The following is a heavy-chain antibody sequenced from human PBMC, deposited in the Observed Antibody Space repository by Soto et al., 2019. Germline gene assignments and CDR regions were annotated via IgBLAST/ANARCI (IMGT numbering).Heavy chain of an antibody. CDR2: IGGSGADT. CDR3: ANFHCSGTHFIPGVY. Sequence: EVQLLESGGGLAQPGGSLRLSCAGSGFTFSTLAFTWVRQAPGKGLEWVSGIGGSGADTYTADSVKGRFTISRDNSKNTLSLQMSSLRAEDTAVYYCANFHCSGTHFIPGVYWGQGTLVTVSS. J-gene: IGHJ4*02. D-gene: IGHD3-10*02. CDR1: GFTFSTLA. V-gene: IGHV3-23*01.